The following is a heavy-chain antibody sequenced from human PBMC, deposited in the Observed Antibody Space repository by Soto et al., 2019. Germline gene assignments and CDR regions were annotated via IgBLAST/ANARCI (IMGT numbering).Heavy chain of an antibody. D-gene: IGHD2-8*01. CDR3: ARSGAYCTSITCLFDSF. CDR2: ISAYNGDT. Sequence: QAQLVQSGAEVNKPGASVKVSCRASGYTFSSYGYAWVRQAPGQGLEWMGWISAYNGDTNYAQKFQDRVTLTPDTSTTTAYMELRNLGSDDTVVYYCARSGAYCTSITCLFDSFWGLGTMVTVSS. CDR1: GYTFSSYG. J-gene: IGHJ4*02. V-gene: IGHV1-18*01.